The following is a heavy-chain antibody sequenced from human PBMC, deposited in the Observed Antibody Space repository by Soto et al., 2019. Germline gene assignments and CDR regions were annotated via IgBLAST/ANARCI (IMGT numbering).Heavy chain of an antibody. Sequence: ASVKVSCKASGYTFINYYMHWVRQAPGQGLEWMGIINPIGGSTRYAQKFQGRVIMTRDTSTTTVYMELSSLRSEDTAVYYCARSIVVVTAADYWGQGTLVTVSS. J-gene: IGHJ4*02. CDR2: INPIGGST. D-gene: IGHD2-21*02. V-gene: IGHV1-46*01. CDR3: ARSIVVVTAADY. CDR1: GYTFINYY.